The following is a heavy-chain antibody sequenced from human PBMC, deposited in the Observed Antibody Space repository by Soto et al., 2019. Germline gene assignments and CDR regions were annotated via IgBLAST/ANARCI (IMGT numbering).Heavy chain of an antibody. V-gene: IGHV3-48*03. J-gene: IGHJ4*02. Sequence: GGSLRLSCATSGFTFSSYEMNWVRQAPGKGLEWVSYISSSGKTISYADSVKGRFTISRDNAKNSLYLQMNSLRAEDTAVYFCRTGSSPPFDYWGQGTLVTVSS. CDR2: ISSSGKTI. D-gene: IGHD3-9*01. CDR1: GFTFSSYE. CDR3: RTGSSPPFDY.